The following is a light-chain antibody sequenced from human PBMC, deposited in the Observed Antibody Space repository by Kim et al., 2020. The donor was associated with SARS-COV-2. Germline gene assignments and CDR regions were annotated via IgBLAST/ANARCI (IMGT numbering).Light chain of an antibody. CDR2: AAS. V-gene: IGKV1-39*01. CDR3: QQSYISPFT. CDR1: QSISSH. J-gene: IGKJ3*01. Sequence: ASVGDRVTITCRTSQSISSHLNWYHQKPGRAPKLLISAASTLQGGVPSRFSGSGSETDFTLTIRSLQPEDFATYFCQQSYISPFTFGPGTKVDIK.